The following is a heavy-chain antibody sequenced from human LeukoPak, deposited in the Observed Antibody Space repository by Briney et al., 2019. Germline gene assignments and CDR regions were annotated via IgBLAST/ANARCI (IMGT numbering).Heavy chain of an antibody. V-gene: IGHV3-21*01. Sequence: GGSLRLSCAASGFTFSSYSMNWVRQAPGKGLEWVSSISSSNSYIYYADSVKGRFTISRDNAKNSLYLQMNSLRAEDTAVYYCARDSVYYGSGSDYWGQGTLVTVSS. CDR2: ISSSNSYI. D-gene: IGHD3-10*01. CDR1: GFTFSSYS. J-gene: IGHJ4*02. CDR3: ARDSVYYGSGSDY.